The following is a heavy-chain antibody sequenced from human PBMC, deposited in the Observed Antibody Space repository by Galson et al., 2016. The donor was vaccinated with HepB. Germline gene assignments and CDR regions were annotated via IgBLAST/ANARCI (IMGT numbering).Heavy chain of an antibody. CDR1: GFALGGYA. J-gene: IGHJ4*02. CDR3: AKVSGATYYDILTGNDR. V-gene: IGHV3-23*01. Sequence: SLRLSCAASGFALGGYATSWVRQAPGKGLEWVSGISGSGGSTYYADSVKGRFSISRDNLTNTVDLQMNSLRAEDTAVYYCAKVSGATYYDILTGNDRWGRGTLVTVSS. D-gene: IGHD3-9*01. CDR2: ISGSGGST.